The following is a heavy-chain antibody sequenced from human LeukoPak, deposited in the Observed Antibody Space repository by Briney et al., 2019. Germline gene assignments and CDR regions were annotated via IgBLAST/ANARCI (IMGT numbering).Heavy chain of an antibody. J-gene: IGHJ2*01. CDR2: IVVGSGTT. CDR3: AAPTYDYGGNSDQSSWYFDL. CDR1: GFTFTSSA. Sequence: EASVKVSCKASGFTFTSSAMQWVRQARGQRLEWIGWIVVGSGTTNYAQKFQERVTITRDMSTSTAYMELSSLRSEDTAVYCCAAPTYDYGGNSDQSSWYFDLWGRGTLVTVSS. V-gene: IGHV1-58*02. D-gene: IGHD4-23*01.